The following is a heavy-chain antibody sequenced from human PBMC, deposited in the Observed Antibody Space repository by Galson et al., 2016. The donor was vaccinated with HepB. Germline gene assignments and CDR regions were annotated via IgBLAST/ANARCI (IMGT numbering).Heavy chain of an antibody. CDR1: GLTFSSYS. J-gene: IGHJ6*02. V-gene: IGHV3-48*02. CDR3: AGALDIHDYYGMDV. Sequence: SLRLSCAASGLTFSSYSMNWVRQAPGKGLEWVSYISRDSLTIHYADSVKGRFTISRDNARNSLYLQMNSLRDEDTAVYYCAGALDIHDYYGMDVWGQGTTVTVSS. CDR2: ISRDSLTI. D-gene: IGHD1-1*01.